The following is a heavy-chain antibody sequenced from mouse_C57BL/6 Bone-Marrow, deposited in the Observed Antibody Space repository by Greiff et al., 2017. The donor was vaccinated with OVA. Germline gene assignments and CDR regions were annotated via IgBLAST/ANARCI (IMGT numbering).Heavy chain of an antibody. V-gene: IGHV7-1*01. Sequence: EVKLVESGGGLVQSGRSLRLSCATSGFTFSDFYMEWVRQAPGKGLEWIAASRNKANDYTTEYSASVKGRFIVSRDTSQSILYLQMHALRAEDTAIDYGARDAYDYDGLADGGQGTRVTVSA. J-gene: IGHJ3*01. CDR2: SRNKANDYTT. CDR1: GFTFSDFY. CDR3: ARDAYDYDGLAD. D-gene: IGHD2-4*01.